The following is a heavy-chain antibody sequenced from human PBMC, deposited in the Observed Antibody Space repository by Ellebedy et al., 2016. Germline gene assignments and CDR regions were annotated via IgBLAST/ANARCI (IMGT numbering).Heavy chain of an antibody. Sequence: GESLKISXAASGFTLSSYAMSWVRQAPGKGLEWVPAIGGSAGSPKYADSVKGRFTISRDNSKNTLYLQMSSLRVEDTAVYYCATHPTFWELLSIDYWGQGTLVAVSS. V-gene: IGHV3-23*01. J-gene: IGHJ4*02. CDR3: ATHPTFWELLSIDY. D-gene: IGHD1-26*01. CDR2: IGGSAGSP. CDR1: GFTLSSYA.